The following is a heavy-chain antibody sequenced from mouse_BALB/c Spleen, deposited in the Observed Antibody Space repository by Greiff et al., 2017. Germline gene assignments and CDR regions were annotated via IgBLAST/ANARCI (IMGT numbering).Heavy chain of an antibody. Sequence: VQLQQSGPELVKPGASVKIPCKASGYTFTDYNMDWVKQSHGKSLEWIGDINPNNGGTIYNQKFKGKATLTVDKSSSTAYMELRSLTSEDTAVYYCARSRTASTYAMDYWGQGTSVTVSS. D-gene: IGHD6-1*01. CDR1: GYTFTDYN. CDR3: ARSRTASTYAMDY. V-gene: IGHV1-18*01. CDR2: INPNNGGT. J-gene: IGHJ4*01.